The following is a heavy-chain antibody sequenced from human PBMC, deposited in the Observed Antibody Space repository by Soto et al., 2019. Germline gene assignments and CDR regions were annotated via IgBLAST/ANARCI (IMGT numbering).Heavy chain of an antibody. CDR3: ARDRLMATAGTARHYFGLDV. D-gene: IGHD5-18*01. CDR2: IYYSGSI. J-gene: IGHJ6*02. Sequence: SETLSLTCTVSGDSVSDSSYFWGWIRQSPGKGLEYIGSIYYSGSIYYNPSLKSRLTISVDTSKNQFSLNLSSVTAADTAVYYCARDRLMATAGTARHYFGLDVWGQGTTVTVSS. CDR1: GDSVSDSSYF. V-gene: IGHV4-39*07.